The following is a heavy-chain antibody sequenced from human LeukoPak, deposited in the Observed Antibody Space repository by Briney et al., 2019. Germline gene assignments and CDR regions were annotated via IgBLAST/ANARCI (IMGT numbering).Heavy chain of an antibody. D-gene: IGHD3-22*01. CDR3: AKGYYYDVHSIIDY. Sequence: GGSLRLSCAASGFTFSSYGMHWVRQAPGKGLEWVAVISYDGSNKYYEDSVKGRFTNSRDNSKNTLYLQMNNLRAEDTAVYYCAKGYYYDVHSIIDYWGQGTLVTVSS. CDR1: GFTFSSYG. J-gene: IGHJ4*02. V-gene: IGHV3-30*18. CDR2: ISYDGSNK.